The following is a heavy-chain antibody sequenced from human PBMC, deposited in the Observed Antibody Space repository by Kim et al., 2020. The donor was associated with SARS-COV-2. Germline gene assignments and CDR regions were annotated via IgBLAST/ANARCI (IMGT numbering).Heavy chain of an antibody. D-gene: IGHD6-13*01. CDR3: AHRTAADPRYYFDY. V-gene: IGHV2-5*01. J-gene: IGHJ4*02. Sequence: SPSLESRLTITKDTSKNQVVLTMTNMDPVDTATYYCAHRTAADPRYYFDYWGQGTLVTVSS.